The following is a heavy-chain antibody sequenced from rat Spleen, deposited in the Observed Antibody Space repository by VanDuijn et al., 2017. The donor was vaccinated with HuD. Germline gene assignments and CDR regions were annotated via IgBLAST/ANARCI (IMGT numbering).Heavy chain of an antibody. CDR2: IFYDGNRA. CDR3: ARHGVNYGAYNWFAY. D-gene: IGHD1-11*01. Sequence: EVQLVESGGGLVQPGRSLKLSCAASGFTFSDYYMAWVRQTPTKGLEWVATIFYDGNRAYYRDSVKGRFTVSRDSAESTLYLQMNSLRSEDTATYYCARHGVNYGAYNWFAYWGQGTLVTVSS. J-gene: IGHJ3*01. CDR1: GFTFSDYY. V-gene: IGHV5-22*01.